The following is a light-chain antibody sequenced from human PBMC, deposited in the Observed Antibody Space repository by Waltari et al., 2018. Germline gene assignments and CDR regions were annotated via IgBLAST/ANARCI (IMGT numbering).Light chain of an antibody. CDR1: QCISNY. CDR3: QKYNSAPMT. V-gene: IGKV1-27*01. Sequence: DIQMTQSPSSLSASVGDRVTITCRASQCISNYLAWYQQKPGKVPKLLIYAASTLQSGVPSRFSGSGSGTDFTLTISSLQPEDVATYYCQKYNSAPMTFGQGTTVEIK. CDR2: AAS. J-gene: IGKJ1*01.